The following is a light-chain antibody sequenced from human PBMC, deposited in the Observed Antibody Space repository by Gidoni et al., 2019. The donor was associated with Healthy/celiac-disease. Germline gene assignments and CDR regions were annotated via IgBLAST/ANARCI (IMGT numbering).Light chain of an antibody. CDR3: QQLSSSPLT. CDR2: AAS. Sequence: DIQLTQSPSFLSASVGDRVTITCRARQGISSYLAWYQQKPGKAPKLLIYAASTLQGGVPSRFSGSGSGTEFTLTISSRQPEDFATYSCQQLSSSPLTFGPGTKVDIK. J-gene: IGKJ3*01. CDR1: QGISSY. V-gene: IGKV1-9*01.